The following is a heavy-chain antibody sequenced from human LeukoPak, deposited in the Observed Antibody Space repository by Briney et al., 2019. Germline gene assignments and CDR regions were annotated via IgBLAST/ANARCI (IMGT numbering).Heavy chain of an antibody. CDR1: GFTFSSYE. D-gene: IGHD6-19*01. CDR3: AKEAVAGMFFDY. CDR2: ISSSGSTI. Sequence: GGSLRLSCAASGFTFSSYEMNWVRQAPGKGLEWVSYISSSGSTIYYADSVKGRFTISRDNSKNSLYLQMNFLRTEDTALYYCAKEAVAGMFFDYWGQGTLVTVSS. V-gene: IGHV3-48*03. J-gene: IGHJ4*02.